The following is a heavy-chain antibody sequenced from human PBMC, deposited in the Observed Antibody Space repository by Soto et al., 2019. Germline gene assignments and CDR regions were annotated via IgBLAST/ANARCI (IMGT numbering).Heavy chain of an antibody. CDR3: ERGYNESSGYHPFDDAFDF. CDR1: GFTFSSYG. CDR2: IWYDGSNK. D-gene: IGHD3-22*01. Sequence: QVQLVESGGGVVQPGRSLRLSCAASGFTFSSYGMHWVRQAPGKGLEWVAVIWYDGSNKYYADSVKGRFTISRDNSKNTLYLQMNSLRAEDTSVYYCERGYNESSGYHPFDDAFDFWGQGTMVNVSS. V-gene: IGHV3-33*01. J-gene: IGHJ3*01.